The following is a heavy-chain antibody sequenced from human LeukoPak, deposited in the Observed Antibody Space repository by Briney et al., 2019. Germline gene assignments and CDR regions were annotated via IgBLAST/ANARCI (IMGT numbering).Heavy chain of an antibody. V-gene: IGHV3-74*01. CDR3: ARVFWEKDGFIGAFDI. D-gene: IGHD3-3*01. CDR2: INRDGSDT. Sequence: GGSLRLSCAASGFIFSSYWIHWVRQGPGKGLVWVSRINRDGSDTRYADSVKGRFTISRDNSKNTLYLQMNSLRAEDTAVYYCARVFWEKDGFIGAFDIWGQGTMVTVSS. J-gene: IGHJ3*02. CDR1: GFIFSSYW.